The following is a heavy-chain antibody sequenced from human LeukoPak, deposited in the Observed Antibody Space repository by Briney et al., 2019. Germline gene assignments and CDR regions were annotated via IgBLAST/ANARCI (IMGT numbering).Heavy chain of an antibody. D-gene: IGHD3-10*01. CDR2: ISWNSGSI. J-gene: IGHJ4*02. CDR3: ARDEYGSGNYYNLELAFDY. Sequence: QPGRSLRLSCAASGFTFDDYAMHWVRQAPGKGLEWVSGISWNSGSIGYADSVKGRFTISRDNAKNSLYLQMNSLRVEDTAVYYCARDEYGSGNYYNLELAFDYWGQGTLVTVSS. V-gene: IGHV3-9*01. CDR1: GFTFDDYA.